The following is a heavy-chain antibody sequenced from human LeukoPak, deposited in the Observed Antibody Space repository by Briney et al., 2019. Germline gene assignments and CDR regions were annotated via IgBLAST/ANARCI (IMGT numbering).Heavy chain of an antibody. J-gene: IGHJ4*02. Sequence: PSETLSLTCAVHGGSFSGYYWSWIRQPPGKGLEWIGEINHSGSTNYNPSLKSRVTISVDTSKNQFSLKLSSVTAADTAVYYCARGRLTYYYDSSGYRYWGQGTLVTVSS. D-gene: IGHD3-22*01. CDR3: ARGRLTYYYDSSGYRY. CDR2: INHSGST. CDR1: GGSFSGYY. V-gene: IGHV4-34*01.